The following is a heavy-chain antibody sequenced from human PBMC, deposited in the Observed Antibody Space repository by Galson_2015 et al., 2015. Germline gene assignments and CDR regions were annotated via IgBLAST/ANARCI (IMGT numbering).Heavy chain of an antibody. CDR2: ISSSSSYT. Sequence: SLRLSCAASGFTFSDYYMSWIRQAPGKGLEWVSYISSSSSYTNYADSVKGRFTISRDNAKNSLYLQMNSLRAEDTAVYYCASSRYYGSGSKDWYSDLWGRGTLVTVSS. J-gene: IGHJ2*01. CDR1: GFTFSDYY. V-gene: IGHV3-11*06. D-gene: IGHD3-10*01. CDR3: ASSRYYGSGSKDWYSDL.